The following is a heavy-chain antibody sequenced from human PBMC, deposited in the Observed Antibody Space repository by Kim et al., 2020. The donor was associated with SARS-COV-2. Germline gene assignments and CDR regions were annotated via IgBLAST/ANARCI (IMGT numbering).Heavy chain of an antibody. CDR3: ARGDTYYYYGMDV. J-gene: IGHJ6*02. Sequence: SETLSLTCTVSGGSISSYYWSWIRQPPGKGLEWIGYIYYSGSTNYNPSLKSRDTISVDTSKNQFSLKLSSVTAADTAVYYCARGDTYYYYGMDVWGQGTTVTVSS. CDR2: IYYSGST. V-gene: IGHV4-59*01. D-gene: IGHD5-18*01. CDR1: GGSISSYY.